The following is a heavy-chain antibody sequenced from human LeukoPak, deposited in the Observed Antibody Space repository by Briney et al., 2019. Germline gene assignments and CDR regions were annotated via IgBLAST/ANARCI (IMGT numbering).Heavy chain of an antibody. CDR3: ATWDSGRYSQIDN. J-gene: IGHJ4*02. D-gene: IGHD1-26*01. Sequence: SGTLSLTCTVSGGPVSSSSYWGWVRQSPEKGLECIGTIYYAGDTYYNPSFESRLTISVDTSKNQFSLKLRSVTAADTAVYYCATWDSGRYSQIDNWGQGTLVTVSS. CDR1: GGPVSSSSY. CDR2: IYYAGDT. V-gene: IGHV4-39*01.